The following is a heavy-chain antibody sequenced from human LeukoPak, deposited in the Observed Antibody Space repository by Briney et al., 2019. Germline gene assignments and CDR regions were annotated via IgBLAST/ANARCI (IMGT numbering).Heavy chain of an antibody. V-gene: IGHV4-39*01. Sequence: PSETLSLTCTDSGGSISISRYYWGWIRQPPGKGLEWIGSIYYSGSTYYNPSLKSRVTISVGTSKNQFSLKLSSVTAADTAVYYCARLIGSTRPYAFDIWGQGTMVTVSS. CDR1: GGSISISRYY. J-gene: IGHJ3*02. D-gene: IGHD2-2*01. CDR2: IYYSGST. CDR3: ARLIGSTRPYAFDI.